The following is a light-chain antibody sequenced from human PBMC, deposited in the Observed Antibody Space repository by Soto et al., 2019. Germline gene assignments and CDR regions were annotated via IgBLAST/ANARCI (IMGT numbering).Light chain of an antibody. V-gene: IGKV1-8*01. J-gene: IGKJ4*01. Sequence: AIRMTQSPSSFSASTGDRVTITCRASQGISSYLAWYQQKPGKAPKLLIYAASTLQSGVPSRFSGSGSGTDFTLTISCLQSEDFATYYCQQYYSYPLLFGGGTQVEIK. CDR2: AAS. CDR3: QQYYSYPLL. CDR1: QGISSY.